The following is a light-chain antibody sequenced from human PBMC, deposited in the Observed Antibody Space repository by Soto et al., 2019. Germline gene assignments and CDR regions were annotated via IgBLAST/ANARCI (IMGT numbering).Light chain of an antibody. CDR1: SSDVGGYNY. J-gene: IGLJ2*01. CDR3: SSYAGSNIVV. Sequence: QSALTQPPSASGSPGQSVTISCTGTSSDVGGYNYVSWYQQHPGKAPKLMIYEVSKRPSGVPDRFSGSKSGNTASLTVSGLQAEDEADYYCSSYAGSNIVVFGGGIKLTVL. CDR2: EVS. V-gene: IGLV2-8*01.